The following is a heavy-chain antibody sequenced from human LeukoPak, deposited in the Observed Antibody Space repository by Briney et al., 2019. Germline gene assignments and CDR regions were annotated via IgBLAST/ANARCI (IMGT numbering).Heavy chain of an antibody. J-gene: IGHJ3*02. Sequence: GGFLRLSCAASGFTFSNYEMNWVRQAPGKGLEWVSYISSSGNTIYYADSVKGRFTISRDNAKNSLYLQMNSLRADDTAVYYCARAVMITFGGVIPDAFDIWGQGTMVTVSS. CDR1: GFTFSNYE. CDR2: ISSSGNTI. CDR3: ARAVMITFGGVIPDAFDI. D-gene: IGHD3-16*02. V-gene: IGHV3-48*03.